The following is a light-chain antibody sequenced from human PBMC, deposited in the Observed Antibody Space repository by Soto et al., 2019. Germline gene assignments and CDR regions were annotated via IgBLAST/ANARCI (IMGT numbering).Light chain of an antibody. Sequence: EIVMTQSAATVSVSPGERATLSCRASQSVSSNLAWYQQKPGQAPRLLIYAASNRATGVPARFSGSWSGTEFTLTISSLQSEDFAVYYCQQYNNWITFGQGTRLEI. J-gene: IGKJ5*01. V-gene: IGKV3-15*01. CDR3: QQYNNWIT. CDR2: AAS. CDR1: QSVSSN.